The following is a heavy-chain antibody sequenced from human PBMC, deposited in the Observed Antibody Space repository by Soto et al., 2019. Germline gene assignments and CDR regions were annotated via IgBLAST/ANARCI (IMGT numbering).Heavy chain of an antibody. Sequence: QVQLVESGGGVVQPGRSLRLSCAASGFTFSSYAMHWVRQAPGKGLEWVAVISYDGSNKYYADSVKGRFTISRDNSKNSLYLQMNSLRAEGTAVYDCARDPDCGDYGTPDYWGQGTLVPVSS. CDR3: ARDPDCGDYGTPDY. D-gene: IGHD4-17*01. CDR1: GFTFSSYA. CDR2: ISYDGSNK. J-gene: IGHJ4*02. V-gene: IGHV3-30-3*01.